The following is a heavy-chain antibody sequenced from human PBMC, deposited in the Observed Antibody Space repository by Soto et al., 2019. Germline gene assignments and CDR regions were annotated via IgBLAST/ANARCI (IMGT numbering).Heavy chain of an antibody. CDR3: ARDITVVRGDKGWYAFDI. J-gene: IGHJ3*02. D-gene: IGHD3-10*01. Sequence: SMRLSCAASGFTFSSHSNNCVRQAPRKRLEWVSSISSTSSYIYYADSVKGRVTISRANAKNSLYLQMNSLRAEDMAVYYCARDITVVRGDKGWYAFDIGGQGIMVTVS. CDR1: GFTFSSHS. CDR2: ISSTSSYI. V-gene: IGHV3-21*01.